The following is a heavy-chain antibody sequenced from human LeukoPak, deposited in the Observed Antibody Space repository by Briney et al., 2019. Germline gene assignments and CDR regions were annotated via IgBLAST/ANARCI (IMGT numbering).Heavy chain of an antibody. CDR1: GYTFTGYY. CDR2: MNPNSGNT. Sequence: ASVKVSCKASGYTFTGYYMHWVRQAPGQGLEWMGWMNPNSGNTGYAQKFQGRVTMTRNTSISTAYMELSSLTFEDTAVYYCARGRHPGPTWISEYWGQGTLVTVSS. D-gene: IGHD5-12*01. J-gene: IGHJ4*02. V-gene: IGHV1-8*02. CDR3: ARGRHPGPTWISEY.